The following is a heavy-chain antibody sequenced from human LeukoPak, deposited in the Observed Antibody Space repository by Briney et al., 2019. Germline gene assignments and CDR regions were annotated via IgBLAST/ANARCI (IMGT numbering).Heavy chain of an antibody. CDR1: GFPFSNYA. CDR3: AKHGNYDTSGFYYAHF. CDR2: INTDGGAT. J-gene: IGHJ4*02. V-gene: IGHV3-23*01. D-gene: IGHD3-22*01. Sequence: PGGSLRLSCAASGFPFSNYAMTWVRQAPGKGLEWVSSINTDGGATYYADSLKGRFTVSRGNSNNTLYLQMNGLRAEDTAVYYCAKHGNYDTSGFYYAHFWGQGTLVTVSS.